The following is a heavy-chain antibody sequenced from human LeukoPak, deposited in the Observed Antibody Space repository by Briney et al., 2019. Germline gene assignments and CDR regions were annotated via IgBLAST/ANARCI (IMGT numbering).Heavy chain of an antibody. D-gene: IGHD3-10*01. CDR1: GFTFSSYA. Sequence: GGSLRLSCAASGFTFSSYAMHWVRQAPGKGLEWVAFIRYDGRNKYYADSVKGRFTISRDNSKNTLYLQMNSLRAEDTAVYYCAKTYNGGFGELWNAFDIWGQGTMVTVSS. J-gene: IGHJ3*02. V-gene: IGHV3-30*02. CDR3: AKTYNGGFGELWNAFDI. CDR2: IRYDGRNK.